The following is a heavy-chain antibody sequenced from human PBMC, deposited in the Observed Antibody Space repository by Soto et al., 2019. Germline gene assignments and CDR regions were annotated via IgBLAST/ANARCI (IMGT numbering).Heavy chain of an antibody. J-gene: IGHJ2*01. CDR3: AKGLGSSSWYNWYFDL. V-gene: IGHV3-30*18. D-gene: IGHD6-13*01. CDR2: ISYDGSNK. CDR1: GFTFSSYG. Sequence: QVQLVESGGGVVQPGRSLRLSCAASGFTFSSYGMHWVRQAPGKGLEWVAVISYDGSNKYYADSVKGRFTISRDNSKNTLYLQMNSLRAEDTAVYYCAKGLGSSSWYNWYFDLWGRGTLVTVSS.